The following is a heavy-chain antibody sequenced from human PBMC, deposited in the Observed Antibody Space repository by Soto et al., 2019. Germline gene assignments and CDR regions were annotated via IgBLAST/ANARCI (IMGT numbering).Heavy chain of an antibody. CDR2: IVREGTEQ. Sequence: QVQLVESGGGVVQPGSSLRLLCAASGFTFSEHGMHWVRQAPGKGLEWLAVIVREGTEQHYADSVKGRFTISRDNSKNTLYLQMNRLTVAATAVFFFARDDVYPDHGFDYWGQGTLLTVSS. V-gene: IGHV3-33*01. CDR1: GFTFSEHG. CDR3: ARDDVYPDHGFDY. J-gene: IGHJ4*02.